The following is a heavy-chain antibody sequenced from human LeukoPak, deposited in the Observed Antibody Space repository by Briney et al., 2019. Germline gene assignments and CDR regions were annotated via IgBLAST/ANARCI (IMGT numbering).Heavy chain of an antibody. Sequence: GGPLRLSCAASGFTVSSNYMSWVRQAPGKGLEWVSVLYSSGSTYYADSVKGRFTISRDNSKNMLYLQMNSLRAEDTAVYYCARELNWGGRYFDYWGQGTLVTVSS. J-gene: IGHJ4*02. CDR2: LYSSGST. CDR3: ARELNWGGRYFDY. D-gene: IGHD7-27*01. CDR1: GFTVSSNY. V-gene: IGHV3-53*01.